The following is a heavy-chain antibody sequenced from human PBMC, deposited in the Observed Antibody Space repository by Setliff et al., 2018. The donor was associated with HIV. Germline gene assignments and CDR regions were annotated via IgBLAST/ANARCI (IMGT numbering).Heavy chain of an antibody. CDR1: GYSISSGYY. Sequence: SETLSLTCTVSGYSISSGYYWGWIRQPPGQGLEWIGTIYYSGTTKYNPSLKSRVTISVDTSKNQFSVRLSSVSAADTAVYFCARHVARFDYDTGGYYVSHFDYWGQGTQVTVSS. D-gene: IGHD3-22*01. V-gene: IGHV4-38-2*02. CDR3: ARHVARFDYDTGGYYVSHFDY. CDR2: IYYSGTT. J-gene: IGHJ4*02.